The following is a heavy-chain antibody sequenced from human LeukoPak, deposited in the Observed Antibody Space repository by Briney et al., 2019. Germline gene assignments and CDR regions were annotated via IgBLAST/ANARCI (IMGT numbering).Heavy chain of an antibody. CDR1: DYSISSGYY. CDR2: IYTSGST. CDR3: ARSSGIAEDWFDP. D-gene: IGHD6-13*01. V-gene: IGHV4-4*07. Sequence: SETLSLTCTVSDYSISSGYYWSWIRQPAGKGLEWIGRIYTSGSTNYNPSLKSRVTMSVDTSKNQFSLKLSSVTAADTAVYYCARSSGIAEDWFDPWGQGTLVTVSS. J-gene: IGHJ5*02.